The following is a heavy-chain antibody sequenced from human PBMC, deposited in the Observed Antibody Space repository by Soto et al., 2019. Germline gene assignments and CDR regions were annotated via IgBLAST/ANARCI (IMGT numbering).Heavy chain of an antibody. V-gene: IGHV2-5*02. J-gene: IGHJ4*02. CDR2: IYWDDDK. CDR1: GFSLTTSGVG. CDR3: AHRRGGYGWYAAHFDD. D-gene: IGHD6-19*01. Sequence: QITLKESGPTLVKPTQTLTLTCSFSGFSLTTSGVGVGWIRQPPGKALESLALIYWDDDKRYSPFLRSRLTITXAPCNXXVARTMTNPDPVATATYFCAHRRGGYGWYAAHFDDWGQGALVTVSS.